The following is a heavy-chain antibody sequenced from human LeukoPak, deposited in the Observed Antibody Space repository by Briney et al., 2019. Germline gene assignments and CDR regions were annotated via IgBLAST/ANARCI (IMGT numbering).Heavy chain of an antibody. V-gene: IGHV4-39*01. CDR3: ASGGRGFDY. CDR1: GGSISSSSYY. Sequence: SETLSLTCTVSGGSISSSSYYWGWIRQPPGKGLEWIGSIYYSGSTYYNPSLKSRVTISVDTSKNQFSLKLSSVTAADTAVYYCASGGRGFDYWGQGTLVTVSS. CDR2: IYYSGST. J-gene: IGHJ4*02. D-gene: IGHD2-15*01.